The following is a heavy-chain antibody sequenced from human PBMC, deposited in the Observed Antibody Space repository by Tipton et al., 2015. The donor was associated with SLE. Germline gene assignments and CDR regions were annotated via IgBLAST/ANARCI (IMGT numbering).Heavy chain of an antibody. CDR2: LSQDGTFE. CDR3: ASELLDAFDF. Sequence: LSLTCAASGFTLSSRVMHWVRQAPGKGLEWVAGLSQDGTFEHYAASVKGRLTVSRDISKNMLFLQMDSLRTEDTAVYYCASELLDAFDFWGQGTKVTVSS. J-gene: IGHJ3*01. CDR1: GFTLSSRV. V-gene: IGHV3-30*03.